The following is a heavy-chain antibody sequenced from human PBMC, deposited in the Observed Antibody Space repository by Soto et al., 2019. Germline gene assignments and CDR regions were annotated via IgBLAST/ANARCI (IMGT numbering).Heavy chain of an antibody. Sequence: SETLSLTCSVSGDSISTVDYFWAWIRQPPGQALEYIGYIYKSATTYYNPSFESRVAISLDTSKSQFSLNVTSVTAADTAVYFCARGRYCLTGRCFPNWFDPWGQGTLVTVSS. J-gene: IGHJ5*02. CDR3: ARGRYCLTGRCFPNWFDP. D-gene: IGHD2-15*01. V-gene: IGHV4-30-4*01. CDR2: IYKSATT. CDR1: GDSISTVDYF.